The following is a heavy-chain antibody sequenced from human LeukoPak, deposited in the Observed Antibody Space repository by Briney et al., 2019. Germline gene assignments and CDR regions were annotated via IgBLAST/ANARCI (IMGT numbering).Heavy chain of an antibody. CDR1: GFTFSSYA. V-gene: IGHV3-23*01. J-gene: IGHJ4*02. Sequence: GGSLRLSCAASGFTFSSYAMSWVRQAPGKGLEWVSAISGSGGSTYYADSVEGRFTISRDNSKNTLYLQMNSLRAEDTAVYYCAKADIVVVVAAIRFDYWGQGTLVTVSS. CDR3: AKADIVVVVAAIRFDY. D-gene: IGHD2-15*01. CDR2: ISGSGGST.